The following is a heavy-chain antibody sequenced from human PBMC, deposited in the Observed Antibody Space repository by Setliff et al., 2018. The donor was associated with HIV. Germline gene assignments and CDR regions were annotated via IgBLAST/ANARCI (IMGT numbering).Heavy chain of an antibody. CDR2: IYLGETT. CDR1: SGYMSGHF. CDR3: ARQQHSSDLKIWNY. J-gene: IGHJ4*02. V-gene: IGHV4-59*08. Sequence: SETLSLTCPRRVSSGYMSGHFWTWIRQTPGEGLEWIGNIYLGETTNYNPSLKSRATISLDTSKNQFSLTLTSVTAADTAVYYCARQQHSSDLKIWNYWGQGTQVTVSS. D-gene: IGHD6-19*01.